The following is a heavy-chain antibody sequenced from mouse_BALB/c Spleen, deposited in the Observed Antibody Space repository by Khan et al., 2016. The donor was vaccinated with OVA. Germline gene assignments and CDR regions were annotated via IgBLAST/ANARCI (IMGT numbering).Heavy chain of an antibody. D-gene: IGHD1-1*01. CDR3: ERGNYYGSSSWFGY. J-gene: IGHJ3*01. CDR1: GYTFSSYW. CDR2: ILPGSGRN. V-gene: IGHV1-9*01. Sequence: QVQLQQSGAELMKPGASVKISCKATGYTFSSYWIEWVKQRPGHGLEWIGEILPGSGRNNYNEKFKGKATFTADTSSNTAYMQLSSLTSEDSAVYYCERGNYYGSSSWFGYWGQGTLVTVSA.